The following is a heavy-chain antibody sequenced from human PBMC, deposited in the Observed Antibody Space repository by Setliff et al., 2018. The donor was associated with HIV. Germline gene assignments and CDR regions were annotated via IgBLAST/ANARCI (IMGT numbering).Heavy chain of an antibody. V-gene: IGHV1-2*02. J-gene: IGHJ6*03. CDR3: ARDVSGFDLFSSYMDV. Sequence: ASVKVSCKASGYAFISYGITWVRQAPGQGLEWMGWINPDSGGTKYSRKFEDRVTMSRDTSINTGFMELNSLRSDDTAVYYCARDVSGFDLFSSYMDVWGKGTTVTVSS. D-gene: IGHD3-9*01. CDR1: GYAFISYG. CDR2: INPDSGGT.